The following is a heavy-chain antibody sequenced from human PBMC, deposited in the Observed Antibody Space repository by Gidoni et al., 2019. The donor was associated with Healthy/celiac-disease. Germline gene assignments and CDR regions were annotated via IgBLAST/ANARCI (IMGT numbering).Heavy chain of an antibody. CDR2: INHSGST. CDR1: GGSFSGYY. J-gene: IGHJ6*02. V-gene: IGHV4-34*01. CDR3: ARSSGGKLDNYYYYGMDV. Sequence: QVQLQQWGAGLLKPSETLSLTCAVYGGSFSGYYWSWIRQPPGKGLEWIGEINHSGSTNYNTSLKSRVTISVDTSKNQFSLKLSSVTAADTAVYYCARSSGGKLDNYYYYGMDVWGQGTTVTVSS. D-gene: IGHD2-15*01.